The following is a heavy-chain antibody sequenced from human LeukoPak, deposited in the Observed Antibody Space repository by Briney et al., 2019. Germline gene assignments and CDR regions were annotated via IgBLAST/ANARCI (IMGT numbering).Heavy chain of an antibody. J-gene: IGHJ4*02. CDR3: ERLGSGRRLTGYSNV. CDR1: GGSISSYY. D-gene: IGHD3-9*01. CDR2: IYYSGST. Sequence: SETLSLTCTVSGGSISSYYWSWIRQPPGKGLEWIGYIYYSGSTNYNPSLKSRVTISVDTSKNQFSLKLSSVTAADTAVYYCERLGSGRRLTGYSNVWGQGTLVTVSS. V-gene: IGHV4-59*08.